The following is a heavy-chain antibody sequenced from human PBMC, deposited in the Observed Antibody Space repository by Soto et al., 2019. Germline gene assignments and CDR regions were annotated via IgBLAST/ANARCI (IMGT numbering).Heavy chain of an antibody. Sequence: EVQLVESGGGLVQPGGSPRLSCAVSGFTFSSFWMHWVRQAPGEGLVWVSRINTDGSSTSYADSAKGRFTISRDNAKNTLYLQMNSLRVEDTAMYYCAKRGVDTFGLSYWGQGTLVTVSS. CDR2: INTDGSST. V-gene: IGHV3-74*01. CDR1: GFTFSSFW. D-gene: IGHD3-10*01. J-gene: IGHJ4*02. CDR3: AKRGVDTFGLSY.